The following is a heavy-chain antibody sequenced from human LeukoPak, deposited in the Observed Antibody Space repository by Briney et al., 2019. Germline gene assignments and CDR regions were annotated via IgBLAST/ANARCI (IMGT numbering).Heavy chain of an antibody. V-gene: IGHV3-53*01. CDR3: ASSQGVLVRGAFDI. D-gene: IGHD2-8*01. CDR1: GFTVSSNY. J-gene: IGHJ3*02. CDR2: IYSGGST. Sequence: GGSLRLSCAASGFTVSSNYMSWVRQAPGRGLEWVSVIYSGGSTYYADSVKGRFTISRDNSKNTLYLQMNSLRAEDTAVYYCASSQGVLVRGAFDIWGQGTMVTVSS.